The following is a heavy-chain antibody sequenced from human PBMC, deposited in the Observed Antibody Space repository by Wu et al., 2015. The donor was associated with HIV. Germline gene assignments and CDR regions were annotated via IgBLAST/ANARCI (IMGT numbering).Heavy chain of an antibody. CDR1: GYTFTGYY. Sequence: QVQLVQSGAEVKKPGASVKVSCKASGYTFTGYYMHWVRQAPGQGLEWMGWINPNSGGTNYAQKFQGRVTMTRDTSISTAYMELSRLRSDDTAVYYCARDLLYYDSSVKYYFDYVGPGNXVTVSS. CDR2: INPNSGGT. D-gene: IGHD3-22*01. CDR3: ARDLLYYDSSVKYYFDY. V-gene: IGHV1-2*02. J-gene: IGHJ4*02.